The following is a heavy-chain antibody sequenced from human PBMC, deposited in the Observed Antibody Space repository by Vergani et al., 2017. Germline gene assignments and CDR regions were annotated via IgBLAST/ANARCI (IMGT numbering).Heavy chain of an antibody. V-gene: IGHV1-46*03. CDR3: ARGDYGILTGYRY. J-gene: IGHJ4*02. Sequence: QVQVVQSGAEVKKSGASVKVSCKTSGYTFSNYYMHWVRQAPGQGLEWMGIINPSGGHTNYAQKFQGRVTMTRDTSTSTVYMELNSLRYEDTAIYYCARGDYGILTGYRYWGQGTLVNVSA. CDR1: GYTFSNYY. CDR2: INPSGGHT. D-gene: IGHD3-9*01.